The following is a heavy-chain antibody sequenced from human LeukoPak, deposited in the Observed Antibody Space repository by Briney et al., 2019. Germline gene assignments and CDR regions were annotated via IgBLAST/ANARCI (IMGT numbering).Heavy chain of an antibody. J-gene: IGHJ4*02. CDR2: INLVNGNT. Sequence: ASVKVSCKASGYTFTNYAMHWVRLAPGQRLQWMGWINLVNGNTKYSQYFEGRVTITRDTSASTVYMELSSLRPDDMAVYYCARGRYYDSLDYWGQGTLVTVSS. CDR3: ARGRYYDSLDY. CDR1: GYTFTNYA. D-gene: IGHD3-22*01. V-gene: IGHV1-3*03.